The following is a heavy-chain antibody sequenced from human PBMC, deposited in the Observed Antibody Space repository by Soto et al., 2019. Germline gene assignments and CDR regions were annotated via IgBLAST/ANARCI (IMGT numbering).Heavy chain of an antibody. V-gene: IGHV3-23*01. J-gene: IGHJ6*03. Sequence: PGGSLRLSCAASGFTFSNYEMHWVRQAPGKGLEWVSAISGSGGSTYYADSVKGRFTISRDNSKNTLYLQMNSLRAEDTAVYYCARVYCSGGSCYFYYLDFWGKGTTVIVSS. CDR3: ARVYCSGGSCYFYYLDF. D-gene: IGHD2-15*01. CDR2: ISGSGGST. CDR1: GFTFSNYE.